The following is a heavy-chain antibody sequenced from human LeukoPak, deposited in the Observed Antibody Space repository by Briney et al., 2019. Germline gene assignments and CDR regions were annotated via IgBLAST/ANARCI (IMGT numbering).Heavy chain of an antibody. CDR1: GASISSVGYY. Sequence: SQTLSLTCTVSGASISSVGYYWSWIRQPAGKGLEWIGRISTSGNTNYNPSLKSRATVSVDTSKNQFSLKLSSVTAADTAVYYCATYSIFGVLGFDYWGQGTLVTVSS. V-gene: IGHV4-61*02. D-gene: IGHD3-3*01. J-gene: IGHJ4*02. CDR2: ISTSGNT. CDR3: ATYSIFGVLGFDY.